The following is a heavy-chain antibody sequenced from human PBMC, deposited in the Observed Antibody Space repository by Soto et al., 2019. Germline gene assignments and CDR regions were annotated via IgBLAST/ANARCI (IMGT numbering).Heavy chain of an antibody. J-gene: IGHJ3*02. V-gene: IGHV4-59*01. D-gene: IGHD3-22*01. Sequence: PSETLSLTCTVSGGSISSYYWSWIRQPPGKGLEWIGYIYYSGSTNYNPSLKSRVTISVDTSKNQFSLKLSSVTAADTAVYYCARRDYYDSKGGAFDIWGQGTMVTVSS. CDR2: IYYSGST. CDR1: GGSISSYY. CDR3: ARRDYYDSKGGAFDI.